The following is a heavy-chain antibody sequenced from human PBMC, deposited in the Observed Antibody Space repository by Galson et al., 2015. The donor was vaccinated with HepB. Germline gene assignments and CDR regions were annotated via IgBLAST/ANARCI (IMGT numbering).Heavy chain of an antibody. CDR2: IRSKAYGRTT. D-gene: IGHD3-9*01. CDR3: TRDLDMAYYDILTGYAPPGSPFDY. J-gene: IGHJ4*02. Sequence: SLRLSCAASGFTFGDYAMSWVRQAPGKGLEWVGFIRSKAYGRTTEYAASVKGRFTISRDDSKSIAYLQMNSLKTEDTAVYYCTRDLDMAYYDILTGYAPPGSPFDYWGQGTLVTVSS. CDR1: GFTFGDYA. V-gene: IGHV3-49*04.